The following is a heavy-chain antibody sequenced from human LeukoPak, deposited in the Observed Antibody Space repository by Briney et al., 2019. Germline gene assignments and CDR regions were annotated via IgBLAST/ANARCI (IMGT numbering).Heavy chain of an antibody. V-gene: IGHV4-61*02. J-gene: IGHJ4*02. Sequence: SETLSLTCTVSGGSISSGSYYWSWIRQPAGKGLEWIGRNYTSGSTNYNPSLKSRVTISVDTSKNQFSLKLSSVTAADTAVYYCARESFFSGWYVLEGYFHYWGQGTLVTVSS. CDR2: NYTSGST. D-gene: IGHD6-19*01. CDR3: ARESFFSGWYVLEGYFHY. CDR1: GGSISSGSYY.